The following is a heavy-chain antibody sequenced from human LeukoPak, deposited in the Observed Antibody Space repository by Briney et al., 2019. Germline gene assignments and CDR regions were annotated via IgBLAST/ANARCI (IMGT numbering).Heavy chain of an antibody. CDR2: ISSSSSYI. V-gene: IGHV3-21*01. J-gene: IGHJ4*02. CDR3: ARGVDYYGSGSYYEPTPLSDY. Sequence: GGSLRLSCAASGFTFSNYSMNWVRQAPGEGLEWVSSISSSSSYIYYADSVKGRFTISRDNAKNSLYLQMNSLRAEDTAVCYCARGVDYYGSGSYYEPTPLSDYWGQGTLVTVSS. D-gene: IGHD3-10*01. CDR1: GFTFSNYS.